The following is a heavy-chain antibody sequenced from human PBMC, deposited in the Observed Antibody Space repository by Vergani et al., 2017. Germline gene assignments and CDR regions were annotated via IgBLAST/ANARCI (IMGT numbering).Heavy chain of an antibody. V-gene: IGHV3-73*02. CDR2: IRSKANSYAT. Sequence: EVQLVESGGGLVQPGGSLKLSCAASGFTFSGSAMHWVRQASGKGLEWVGRIRSKANSYATAYAVSVKGRFTISRDDSKNTAYLQMNSLKTEDTAVYYCTKASGYSSGWYGVDWGQGTLVTVSS. CDR3: TKASGYSSGWYGVD. CDR1: GFTFSGSA. J-gene: IGHJ4*02. D-gene: IGHD6-19*01.